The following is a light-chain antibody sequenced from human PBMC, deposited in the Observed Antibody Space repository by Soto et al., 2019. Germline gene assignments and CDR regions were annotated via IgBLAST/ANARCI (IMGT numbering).Light chain of an antibody. Sequence: EVVLTQSPATLSVSPGEGATLSCRASQSVNFLLAWYQQKPGQAPRLLIYRASTRATGVPARFSGSGSETEFTLTISTLQSEDFAVYYGQQYNNWPITFGQGTRLEIK. CDR2: RAS. V-gene: IGKV3-15*01. CDR1: QSVNFL. CDR3: QQYNNWPIT. J-gene: IGKJ5*01.